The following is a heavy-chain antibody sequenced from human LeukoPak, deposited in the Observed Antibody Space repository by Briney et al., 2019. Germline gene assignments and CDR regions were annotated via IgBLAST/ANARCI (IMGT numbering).Heavy chain of an antibody. V-gene: IGHV4-59*01. D-gene: IGHD5-18*01. CDR2: IYYSGST. J-gene: IGHJ6*02. CDR3: ARDRGYSYGYYYYGMDV. CDR1: GGSISSYY. Sequence: SETLPLTCTVSGGSISSYYWSWIRQPPGKGLEWIGYIYYSGSTNYNPSLKSRVTISVDTSKNQFSLKLSSVTAADTAVYYCARDRGYSYGYYYYGMDVWGQGTTVTVSS.